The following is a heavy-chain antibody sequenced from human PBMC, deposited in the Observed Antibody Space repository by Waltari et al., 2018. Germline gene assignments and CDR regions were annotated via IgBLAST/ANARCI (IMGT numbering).Heavy chain of an antibody. CDR1: GGTFGTYA. D-gene: IGHD1-26*01. V-gene: IGHV1-69*12. Sequence: QVQLVQSGAEVKQPGASVKVSCKASGGTFGTYAITWVRQAPGKGREWMGGVIPIFGTPNYAPKFQGRVTVSADPSTSTAYLEVRRLISEDTAVYYCAKREIGYAFDIWGHGTMVTVSS. CDR2: VIPIFGTP. J-gene: IGHJ3*02. CDR3: AKREIGYAFDI.